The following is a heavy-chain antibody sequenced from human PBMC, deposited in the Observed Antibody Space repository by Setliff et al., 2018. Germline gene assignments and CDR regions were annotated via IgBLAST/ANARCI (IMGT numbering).Heavy chain of an antibody. D-gene: IGHD2-15*01. CDR3: ARTCSGSGCYAGLES. J-gene: IGHJ4*02. CDR2: IKQDGSEK. CDR1: GFPFNIYW. Sequence: GGSLRLSCAASGFPFNIYWMSWVRQAPGKGLEWVANIKQDGSEKYYVDSVGGRFTISRANSKNTLYLQMNSLRPEDTAVYYCARTCSGSGCYAGLESWGQGTPVTVSS. V-gene: IGHV3-7*01.